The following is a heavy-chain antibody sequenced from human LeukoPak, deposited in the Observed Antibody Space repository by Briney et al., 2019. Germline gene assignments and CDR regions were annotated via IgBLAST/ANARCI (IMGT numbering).Heavy chain of an antibody. CDR2: ISYDGSNK. D-gene: IGHD6-19*01. CDR1: GFTFSSYA. Sequence: QLVESGGGVVQPGRSLRLSCAASGFTFSSYAMHWVRQAPGKGLARVAVISYDGSNKYYADSVKGRFTISRDNSKNTLYLQMNSLRAEDTAVYYCARRDIAVAGLTYWGQGTLVTVSS. J-gene: IGHJ4*02. CDR3: ARRDIAVAGLTY. V-gene: IGHV3-30-3*01.